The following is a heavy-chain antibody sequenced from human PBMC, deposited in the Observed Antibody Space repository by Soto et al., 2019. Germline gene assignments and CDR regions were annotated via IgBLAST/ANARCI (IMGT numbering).Heavy chain of an antibody. J-gene: IGHJ4*02. CDR3: ANPIPKTGTTFGF. CDR1: GFTFSNFA. V-gene: IGHV3-23*01. D-gene: IGHD1-1*01. Sequence: QLLESGGGCVQPGGSLRLSCVASGFTFSNFAMAWVRQAPGEGLEWVSAISGSGDDTFYADSMKGRFTISRDNSKDTLYLQINSLRAEDTAVYYCANPIPKTGTTFGFWGQGTLVTVSS. CDR2: ISGSGDDT.